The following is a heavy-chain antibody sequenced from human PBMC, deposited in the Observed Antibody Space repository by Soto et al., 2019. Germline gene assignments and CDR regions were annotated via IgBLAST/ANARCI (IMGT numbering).Heavy chain of an antibody. Sequence: GGSLRLSCAASGFTFSSYAMSWVRQAPGKGLEWVSAITGSGGSTYYADSVKGRFTISRDNSQNTLYLQMISLRAEDTAVYYCARDGRGYDSLYYFDYWGHGTLVTVSS. V-gene: IGHV3-23*01. CDR3: ARDGRGYDSLYYFDY. J-gene: IGHJ4*01. D-gene: IGHD5-12*01. CDR1: GFTFSSYA. CDR2: ITGSGGST.